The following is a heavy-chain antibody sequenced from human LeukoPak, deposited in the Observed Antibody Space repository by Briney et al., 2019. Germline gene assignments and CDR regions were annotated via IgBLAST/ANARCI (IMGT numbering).Heavy chain of an antibody. J-gene: IGHJ3*02. CDR1: GYTFTSYG. CDR3: ARSLYPYGSGPSPSAFDI. V-gene: IGHV1-18*01. D-gene: IGHD3-10*01. Sequence: ASVKVSCKASGYTFTSYGISWVRQAPGQGLEWMGWISAYNGNTNYAQKLQGRVTMTTDTSTSTAYMELRSLRSDDTAVYYCARSLYPYGSGPSPSAFDIWGQGTMVTVSS. CDR2: ISAYNGNT.